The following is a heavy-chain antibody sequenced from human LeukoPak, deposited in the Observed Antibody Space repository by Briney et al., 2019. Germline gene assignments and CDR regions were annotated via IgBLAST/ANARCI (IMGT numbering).Heavy chain of an antibody. CDR3: ARKDYGGYAYYYYGLDV. Sequence: GGSLRLSCAASGFTFSSYEMNWVRQAPGKELEWVSYISSSGSTKYYADSVKGRFTISRDNAKNSLYLQMNSLRAEDTAVYYCARKDYGGYAYYYYGLDVWGKGTTVTVSS. D-gene: IGHD5-12*01. J-gene: IGHJ6*04. CDR1: GFTFSSYE. CDR2: ISSSGSTK. V-gene: IGHV3-48*03.